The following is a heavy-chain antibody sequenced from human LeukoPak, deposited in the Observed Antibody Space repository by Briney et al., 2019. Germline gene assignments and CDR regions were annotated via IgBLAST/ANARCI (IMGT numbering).Heavy chain of an antibody. CDR2: IYYSGST. CDR1: GGSISSYY. Sequence: SEILSLTCTVSGGSISSYYWSWIRQPPGKGLEWIGYIYYSGSTNYNPSLKSRVTISVDTSKNQFSLKLSSVTAADTAVYYCARHRYDSSGSKYYYFDYWGQGTLVTVSS. J-gene: IGHJ4*02. D-gene: IGHD3-22*01. V-gene: IGHV4-59*08. CDR3: ARHRYDSSGSKYYYFDY.